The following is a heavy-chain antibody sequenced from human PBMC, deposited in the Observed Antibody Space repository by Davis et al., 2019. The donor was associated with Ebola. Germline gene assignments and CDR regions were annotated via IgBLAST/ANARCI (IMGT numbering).Heavy chain of an antibody. J-gene: IGHJ5*02. CDR3: ARRGTSSWYAGWFDP. CDR1: GGSISRSSYY. D-gene: IGHD6-13*01. Sequence: MPSETLSLTCTVSGGSISRSSYYWSWIRQPPGKGLEWIGYIYYSGSTNYNPSLKSRVTISVDTSKNQFSLKLSSVTAADTAMYYCARRGTSSWYAGWFDPWGQGTLVTVSS. CDR2: IYYSGST. V-gene: IGHV4-61*05.